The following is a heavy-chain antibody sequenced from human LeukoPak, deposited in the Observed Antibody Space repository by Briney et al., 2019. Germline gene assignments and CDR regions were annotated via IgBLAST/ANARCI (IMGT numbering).Heavy chain of an antibody. CDR3: ARLYYYDSSGYYYLGYFDY. CDR2: IKQDGSEK. D-gene: IGHD3-22*01. CDR1: GLTFSSYW. J-gene: IGHJ4*02. V-gene: IGHV3-7*01. Sequence: GGSLRLSCAVSGLTFSSYWMSWVRQAPGKGLEWVANIKQDGSEKYYVDSVKGRFTISRDNAKNSLYLQMNSLRAEDTAVYYCARLYYYDSSGYYYLGYFDYWGQGTLVTVSS.